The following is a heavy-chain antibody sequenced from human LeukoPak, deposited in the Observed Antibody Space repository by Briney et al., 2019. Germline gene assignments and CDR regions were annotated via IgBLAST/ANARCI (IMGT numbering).Heavy chain of an antibody. CDR3: ASFRGTVTFDY. D-gene: IGHD3-16*01. CDR2: IIPIFGTA. V-gene: IGHV1-69*13. Sequence: ASVKVSCKASGGTFSSYAISWVRQAPGQGLEWMGGIIPIFGTANYAQKFQGRVTITADESTSTAYMELGSLRSEDTAVYYCASFRGTVTFDYWGQGTLVTVSS. J-gene: IGHJ4*02. CDR1: GGTFSSYA.